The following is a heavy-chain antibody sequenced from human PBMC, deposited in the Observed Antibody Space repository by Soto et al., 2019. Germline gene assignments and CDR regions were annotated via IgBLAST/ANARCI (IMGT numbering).Heavy chain of an antibody. J-gene: IGHJ5*02. CDR2: ISSSSTTK. CDR1: GFTFSSYS. V-gene: IGHV3-48*01. Sequence: EVQLVESGGGLVQPGGSLRLSCAASGFTFSSYSMNWVRQAPGKGLEWVSYISSSSTTKYYADPVKGRFTISRDNAKNSLYLQMNSLRAEDTAVYYCARDGCSGSNCLTWFDPWGQGTLVTVSS. CDR3: ARDGCSGSNCLTWFDP. D-gene: IGHD2-15*01.